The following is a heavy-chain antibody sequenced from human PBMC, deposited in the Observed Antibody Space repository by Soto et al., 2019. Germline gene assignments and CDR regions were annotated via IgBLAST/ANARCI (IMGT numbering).Heavy chain of an antibody. J-gene: IGHJ4*02. CDR2: IRSKANSYAT. D-gene: IGHD2-8*01. Sequence: GGSLRLSCAASGFTFSGSAMHWVRQASGKGLEWVGRIRSKANSYATAYAASVKGRFTISRDDSKNTAYLQMNSLKTEDTAVYYCTTPYCTNGVCYTDYWGQGTLVTVSS. CDR1: GFTFSGSA. CDR3: TTPYCTNGVCYTDY. V-gene: IGHV3-73*01.